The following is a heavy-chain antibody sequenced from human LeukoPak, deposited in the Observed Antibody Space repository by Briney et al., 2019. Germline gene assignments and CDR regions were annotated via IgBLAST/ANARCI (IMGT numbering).Heavy chain of an antibody. Sequence: GGSLRLSCVAYGFTFSTYAVSWVRQAPGKGLEWVSAISGSGNSPYYADSVKGRFTISRDNSKNMLYLQMNSLRADDTAVYYCAKMVPISGRPREGFDYWGQGTLVTVSS. CDR2: ISGSGNSP. D-gene: IGHD1-26*01. CDR1: GFTFSTYA. CDR3: AKMVPISGRPREGFDY. V-gene: IGHV3-23*01. J-gene: IGHJ4*02.